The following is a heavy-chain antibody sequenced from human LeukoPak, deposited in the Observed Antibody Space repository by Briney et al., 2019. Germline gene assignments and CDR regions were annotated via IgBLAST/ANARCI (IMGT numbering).Heavy chain of an antibody. CDR2: IKQDGSEK. CDR1: GFTFSSYW. Sequence: GGSLRLSCAASGFTFSSYWMSWVRQAPGKGLEWVANIKQDGSEKYYVDSVKGRFTISRDNAKNSLYLQMNSLRAEDTAVYYCARALAGSREYYYYYYYMDAWGKGTTVTVSS. CDR3: ARALAGSREYYYYYYYMDA. D-gene: IGHD3-10*01. V-gene: IGHV3-7*01. J-gene: IGHJ6*03.